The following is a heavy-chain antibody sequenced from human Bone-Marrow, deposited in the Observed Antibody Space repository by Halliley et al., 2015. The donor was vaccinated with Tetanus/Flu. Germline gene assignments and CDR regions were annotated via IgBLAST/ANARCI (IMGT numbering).Heavy chain of an antibody. CDR2: INQDGREK. CDR3: ARDVGWQRFDY. J-gene: IGHJ4*02. D-gene: IGHD1-26*01. V-gene: IGHV3-7*03. Sequence: LEWVANINQDGREKYYVDSVKGRFTISRDNAKNSLYLQMNSLRAEDTAVYYCARDVGWQRFDYWGLGSRVTVSS.